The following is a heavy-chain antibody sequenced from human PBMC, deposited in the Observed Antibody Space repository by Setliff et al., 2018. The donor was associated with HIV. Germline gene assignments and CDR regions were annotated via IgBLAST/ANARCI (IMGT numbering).Heavy chain of an antibody. V-gene: IGHV1-69*13. CDR3: ARDFGGYCSSMSCPGLFDP. CDR2: IIPMFGTA. D-gene: IGHD2-2*01. Sequence: SVKVSCKASGGTFSSYAISWVRQAPGQGLEWMGGIIPMFGTANYAQKFQGRVTISADESTSTAYMELSGLRSEDTAVYYCARDFGGYCSSMSCPGLFDPWGQGTLVTVSS. CDR1: GGTFSSYA. J-gene: IGHJ5*02.